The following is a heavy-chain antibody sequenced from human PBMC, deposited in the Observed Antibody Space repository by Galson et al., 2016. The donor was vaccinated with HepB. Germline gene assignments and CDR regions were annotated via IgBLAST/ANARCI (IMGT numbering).Heavy chain of an antibody. CDR1: GYTFANFF. D-gene: IGHD3-3*01. V-gene: IGHV1-2*07. CDR3: ARGWGHSGRFDP. Sequence: SVKVSCKASGYTFANFFINWVRQAPGQGLEWMGWINPNSGATNIEHKFMGRVIMTRDTSTSTAYMELNSLTSLDTAVYFCARGWGHSGRFDPWGPGTPVTVSS. CDR2: INPNSGAT. J-gene: IGHJ5*02.